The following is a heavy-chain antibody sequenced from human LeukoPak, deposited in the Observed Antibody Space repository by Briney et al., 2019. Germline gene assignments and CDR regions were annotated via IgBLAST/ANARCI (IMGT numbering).Heavy chain of an antibody. D-gene: IGHD5-18*01. CDR3: ARYVDTAMAAFDF. CDR2: IYYSGST. CDR1: GGSISSSSYY. J-gene: IGHJ4*02. Sequence: PSETLSLTCTVSGGSISSSSYYWGWIRQPPGKGLEWIGSIYYSGSTYYNPSLKSRVTISVDTSKNQFSLKLSSVTAADTAVFYCARYVDTAMAAFDFWDQGTLVTVSS. V-gene: IGHV4-39*07.